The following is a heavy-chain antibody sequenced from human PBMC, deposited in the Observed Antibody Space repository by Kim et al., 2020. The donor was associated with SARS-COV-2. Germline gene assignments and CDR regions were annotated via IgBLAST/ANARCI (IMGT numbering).Heavy chain of an antibody. CDR2: DGSEK. J-gene: IGHJ4*02. V-gene: IGHV3-7*01. Sequence: DGSEKYFVDSVKGRFTISRDNAKSSLYLQVNSLRAEDTAVYHCASSQLAYWGQGTLVTVSS. D-gene: IGHD6-6*01. CDR3: ASSQLAY.